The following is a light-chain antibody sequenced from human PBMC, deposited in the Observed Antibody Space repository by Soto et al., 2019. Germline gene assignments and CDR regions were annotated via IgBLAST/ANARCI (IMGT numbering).Light chain of an antibody. CDR3: QVWDSSSDHSYAV. J-gene: IGLJ7*01. V-gene: IGLV3-21*04. Sequence: SYELTQPPSVSVAPGKTARITCGGNNIGSKSVHWYQQKPGQAPVLVIYYDSDRPSGIPERFSGSNSGNTATLTISRVEAGDEADYYCQVWDSSSDHSYAVFGGGTQLTVL. CDR1: NIGSKS. CDR2: YDS.